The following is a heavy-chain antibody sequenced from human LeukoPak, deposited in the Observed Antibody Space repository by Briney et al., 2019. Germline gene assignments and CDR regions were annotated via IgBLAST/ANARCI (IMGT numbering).Heavy chain of an antibody. J-gene: IGHJ4*02. CDR2: IIQDGSDK. V-gene: IGHV3-7*02. Sequence: PGGSLRLSCAASGFRFSSYWMSWVRQAPGKGLEWVANIIQDGSDKYYVDSVKGRFTISRDNSKNTLSLQMSSLRAEDTALYYCAGLHLTYSSGWYWVDYWGQGTLVTVSS. CDR3: AGLHLTYSSGWYWVDY. CDR1: GFRFSSYW. D-gene: IGHD6-19*01.